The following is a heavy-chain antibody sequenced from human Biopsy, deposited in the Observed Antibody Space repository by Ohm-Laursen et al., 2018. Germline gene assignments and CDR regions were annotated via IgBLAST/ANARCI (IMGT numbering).Heavy chain of an antibody. CDR1: GFAFSYYG. D-gene: IGHD3-9*01. J-gene: IGHJ4*02. CDR2: MWSDGINK. CDR3: ARDDDTTGHYMILNH. V-gene: IGHV3-33*08. Sequence: SLRLSCSASGFAFSYYGLHWVRQAPGKGLEWVAVMWSDGINKNYADSVKGRFTVSRDNSNNVLYFQMSSLREEDSAVYYCARDDDTTGHYMILNHWGQGTLFTVSS.